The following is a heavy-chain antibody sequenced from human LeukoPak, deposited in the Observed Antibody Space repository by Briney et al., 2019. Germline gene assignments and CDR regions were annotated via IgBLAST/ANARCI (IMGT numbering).Heavy chain of an antibody. CDR2: IVYSGTT. CDR1: GDSFSSYY. Sequence: SETLSLTCTFSGDSFSSYYWTWIRQPPGMALEWIGHIVYSGTTNYNPSLKSRVTMSVDTSKKQFSLKLTSVTAADMAVYFCARQFLVGSTFHAFDLWGQGTRVTVSS. D-gene: IGHD1-26*01. V-gene: IGHV4-59*08. CDR3: ARQFLVGSTFHAFDL. J-gene: IGHJ3*01.